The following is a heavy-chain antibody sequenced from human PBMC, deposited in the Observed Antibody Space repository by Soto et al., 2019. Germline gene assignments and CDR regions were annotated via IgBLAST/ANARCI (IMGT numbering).Heavy chain of an antibody. CDR3: ARAFSGYDPDPHYYYGMDV. CDR1: GGTFSSYA. Sequence: QVQLVQSGAEVKKPGSSVKVSCKASGGTFSSYAISWVRQAPGQGLEWMGGIIPIFGTANYAQKFQGRVTITADESTSTAYMELSSLRSEDTAVYYCARAFSGYDPDPHYYYGMDVWGQGTTVTVSS. V-gene: IGHV1-69*01. CDR2: IIPIFGTA. J-gene: IGHJ6*02. D-gene: IGHD5-12*01.